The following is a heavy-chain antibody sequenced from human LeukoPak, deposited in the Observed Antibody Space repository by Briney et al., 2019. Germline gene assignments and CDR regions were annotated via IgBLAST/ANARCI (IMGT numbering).Heavy chain of an antibody. CDR2: IGGGATT. CDR1: GFTFSNYV. V-gene: IGHV3-23*01. CDR3: AKAGRLQAVAGWIGY. J-gene: IGHJ4*02. Sequence: PGGSLRLSCAASGFTFSNYVMGWVRQAPGKGLEWVSAIGGGATTYYADYVKGRFTISRDNSKNTLYLQMNSLRAEDTAIYYCAKAGRLQAVAGWIGYWGQGTLVTVS. D-gene: IGHD6-19*01.